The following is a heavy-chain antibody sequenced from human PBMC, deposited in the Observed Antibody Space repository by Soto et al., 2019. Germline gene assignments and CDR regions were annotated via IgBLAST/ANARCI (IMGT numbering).Heavy chain of an antibody. Sequence: ASVKVSCKAAGYTFTRYTMNWVRQAPGQRLEWMGWINPDNGNTKSSQKFQDRVIITRDTSASTAYMDLSSLRSEDTAVYYCARGIATGQLDSSGPATLLTVSS. D-gene: IGHD2-15*01. V-gene: IGHV1-3*01. CDR1: GYTFTRYT. CDR3: ARGIATGQLDS. J-gene: IGHJ5*01. CDR2: INPDNGNT.